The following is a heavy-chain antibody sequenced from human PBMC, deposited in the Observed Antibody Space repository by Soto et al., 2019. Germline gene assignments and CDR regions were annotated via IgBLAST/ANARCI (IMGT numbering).Heavy chain of an antibody. Sequence: PSETLSLTCAVYGGSFGGYYWSWIRQPPGKGLEWIGEINHSGSTNYNPSLKSRVTISVDTSKNQFSLKLSSVTAADTAVYYCARARRLLDYWGQGTLVTVSS. CDR1: GGSFGGYY. J-gene: IGHJ4*02. CDR2: INHSGST. V-gene: IGHV4-34*01. CDR3: ARARRLLDY. D-gene: IGHD3-16*01.